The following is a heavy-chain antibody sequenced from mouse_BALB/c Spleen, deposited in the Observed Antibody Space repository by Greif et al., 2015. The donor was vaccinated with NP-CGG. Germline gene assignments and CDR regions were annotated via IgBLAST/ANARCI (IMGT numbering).Heavy chain of an antibody. CDR3: ARSRGSVSWFAY. CDR2: INPSSGYT. Sequence: VQLQESGAELARPGASVKMSCKASGYTFTSYTMHWVKQRPGQGLEWIGYINPSSGYTNYNQKFKDKATLTADKSSSTAYMHLSSLTSAVSAVFYCARSRGSVSWFAYWGQGTLATVSA. J-gene: IGHJ3*01. V-gene: IGHV1-4*01. D-gene: IGHD1-1*02. CDR1: GYTFTSYT.